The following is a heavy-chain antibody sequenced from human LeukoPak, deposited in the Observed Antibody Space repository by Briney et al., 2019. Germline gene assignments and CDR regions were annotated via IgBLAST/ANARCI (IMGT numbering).Heavy chain of an antibody. D-gene: IGHD6-19*01. CDR1: GYSFTSYW. CDR2: IYPGDSDT. CDR3: VRPSSGWYFDY. V-gene: IGHV5-51*01. Sequence: GESLKISCKGSGYSFTSYWIGWVRQMPGKGLEWMGMIYPGDSDTRYNPSFQGQVTISAEKSISTAYLQWSSLKASDTAMYYCVRPSSGWYFDYWGQGTLVTVSS. J-gene: IGHJ4*02.